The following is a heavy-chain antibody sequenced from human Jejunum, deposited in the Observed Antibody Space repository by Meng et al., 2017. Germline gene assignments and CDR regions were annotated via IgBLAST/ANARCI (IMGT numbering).Heavy chain of an antibody. CDR1: GGSISSVYW. Sequence: QGSGPGLVKPSETLYLTCAVSGGSISSVYWWTWVRQSPGKGLEWIGEIYHSGSTNYNPSLKSRVTISVDKSKNQFSLKLTSVTAADTAAYYCARGGYYSFDYWGQGTLVTVSS. V-gene: IGHV4-4*02. CDR2: IYHSGST. D-gene: IGHD5-18*01. CDR3: ARGGYYSFDY. J-gene: IGHJ4*02.